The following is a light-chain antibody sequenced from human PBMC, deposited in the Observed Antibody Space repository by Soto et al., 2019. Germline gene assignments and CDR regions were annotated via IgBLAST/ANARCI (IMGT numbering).Light chain of an antibody. CDR1: SSDVGSYNL. CDR3: SSYTSSSTDV. J-gene: IGLJ1*01. CDR2: EVS. V-gene: IGLV2-14*02. Sequence: QSALTQPASVSGSPGQSITISCTGTSSDVGSYNLVSWYQQHPGKVPQLMIYEVSNRPSGVSNRFSGSKSGNTASLTISGLQAEDEAEYYCSSYTSSSTDVFGTGTKLTVL.